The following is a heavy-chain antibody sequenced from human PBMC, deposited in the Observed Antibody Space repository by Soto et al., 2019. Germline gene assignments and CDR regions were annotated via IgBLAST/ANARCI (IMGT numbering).Heavy chain of an antibody. V-gene: IGHV1-69*13. CDR3: ARTQQLVLDY. CDR1: GGTFSSYA. CDR2: IIPIFGTA. Sequence: SVKVSCKASGGTFSSYAISWVRQAPGQGLEWMGGIIPIFGTANYAQKFQGRVTITAXXXXXXAXMXLXXXXSEDTAVYYFARTQQLVLDYWGQGTLLTVSS. D-gene: IGHD6-13*01. J-gene: IGHJ4*02.